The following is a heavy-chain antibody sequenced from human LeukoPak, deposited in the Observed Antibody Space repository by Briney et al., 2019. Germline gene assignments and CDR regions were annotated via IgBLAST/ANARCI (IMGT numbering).Heavy chain of an antibody. CDR2: IYYSGST. D-gene: IGHD6-13*01. CDR3: ASGEAAAGTSDY. CDR1: GGSVSSGSYY. V-gene: IGHV4-61*01. Sequence: SETLSLTCTVSGGSVSSGSYYWSWTRQPPGKGLEWIGYIYYSGSTNYNPSLKSRVTISVDTSKNQFSLKLSSVTAADTAVYYCASGEAAAGTSDYWGQGTLVTVSS. J-gene: IGHJ4*02.